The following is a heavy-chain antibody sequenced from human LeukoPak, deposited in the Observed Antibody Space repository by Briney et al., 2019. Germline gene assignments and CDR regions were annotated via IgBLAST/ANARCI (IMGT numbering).Heavy chain of an antibody. CDR2: IYYSGST. CDR1: GGSISSYY. Sequence: SETLSLTCTVSGGSISSYYWSWIRQPPGKGLEWIGYIYYSGSTNYNPSLKSRVTISVDTSKNQFSLKLSSVTAADTAVYYCARGDCSSTSCSDSDAFDIWGQGTMVTVSS. D-gene: IGHD2-2*01. CDR3: ARGDCSSTSCSDSDAFDI. J-gene: IGHJ3*02. V-gene: IGHV4-59*08.